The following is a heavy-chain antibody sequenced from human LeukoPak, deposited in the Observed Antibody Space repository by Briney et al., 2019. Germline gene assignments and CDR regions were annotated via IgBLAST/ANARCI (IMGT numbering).Heavy chain of an antibody. CDR3: ARVSQASHRYCSAGSCYRNSFDY. Sequence: SVKVSCKASGGTFSSYAISWVRQAPGQGLEWMGGIIPIFGTANYAQKFQGRVTITADESTSTAYMELSSLRSEDTAVYYCARVSQASHRYCSAGSCYRNSFDYWGQGTLVTVSS. D-gene: IGHD2-15*01. CDR1: GGTFSSYA. V-gene: IGHV1-69*13. J-gene: IGHJ4*02. CDR2: IIPIFGTA.